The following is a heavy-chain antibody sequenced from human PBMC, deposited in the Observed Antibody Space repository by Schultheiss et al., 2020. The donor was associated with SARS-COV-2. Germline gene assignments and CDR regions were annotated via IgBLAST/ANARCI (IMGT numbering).Heavy chain of an antibody. CDR1: GGSISSSNW. J-gene: IGHJ4*02. CDR2: IYYSGST. Sequence: SETLSLTCAVSGGSISSSNWWSWVRQPPGKGLEWIGYIYYSGSTNYNPSLKSRVTISVDTSKNQFSLKLSSVTAADTAVYYCARDGPGYGDPGGFDYWGQGTLVTVSS. CDR3: ARDGPGYGDPGGFDY. D-gene: IGHD4-17*01. V-gene: IGHV4-4*02.